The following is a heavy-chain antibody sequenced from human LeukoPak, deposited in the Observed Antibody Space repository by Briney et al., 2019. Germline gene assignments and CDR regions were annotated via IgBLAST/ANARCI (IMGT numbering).Heavy chain of an antibody. CDR2: INAYNGNT. J-gene: IGHJ6*03. Sequence: GASVKVSCKASGYTFTSYGISWVRQAPGQGLEWMGWINAYNGNTNYAQKLQGRVTMTTDTSTSTAYMELRSLRSDDTAVYYCARDCSSTSCLKLFYMDVWGKGTTVTVSS. CDR1: GYTFTSYG. V-gene: IGHV1-18*01. CDR3: ARDCSSTSCLKLFYMDV. D-gene: IGHD2-2*01.